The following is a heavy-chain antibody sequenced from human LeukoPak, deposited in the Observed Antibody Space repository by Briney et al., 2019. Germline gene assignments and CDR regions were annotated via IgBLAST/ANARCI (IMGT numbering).Heavy chain of an antibody. V-gene: IGHV1-69*05. D-gene: IGHD6-13*01. CDR3: ARGLLLVPSGFSYYMDV. CDR2: IIPIFGTA. J-gene: IGHJ6*03. CDR1: GYTLTELS. Sequence: ASVKVSCKVSGYTLTELSMHWVRQAPGQGLEWMGGIIPIFGTANYAQKFQGRVTITTDESTSTAYMELSSLRSEDTAVYYCARGLLLVPSGFSYYMDVWGKGTTVTVSS.